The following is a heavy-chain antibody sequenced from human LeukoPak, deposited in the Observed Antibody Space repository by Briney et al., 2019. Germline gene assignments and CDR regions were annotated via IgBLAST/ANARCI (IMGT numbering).Heavy chain of an antibody. CDR3: ARVKGGELPRRDNWFDP. J-gene: IGHJ5*02. V-gene: IGHV4-59*11. CDR1: GGSISSHY. CDR2: IYYSGST. Sequence: PSETLSLTCTVSGGSISSHYWSWLRQPPGKGLEWLGYIYYSGSTNYNPSLKSRVTISVDTSKNQFSLKLSSVTAAGTAVYYWARVKGGELPRRDNWFDPWGQGTLVTVSS. D-gene: IGHD1-26*01.